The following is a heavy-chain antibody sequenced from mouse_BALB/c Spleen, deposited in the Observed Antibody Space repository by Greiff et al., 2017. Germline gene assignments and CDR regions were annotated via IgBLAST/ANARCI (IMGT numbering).Heavy chain of an antibody. CDR1: GYSITSDYA. CDR3: ARGGSSPYFDY. Sequence: VQLKESGPGLVKPSQSLSLTCTVTGYSITSDYAWNWIRQFPGNKLEWMGYISYSGSTSYNPSLKSRISITRDTSKNQFFLQLNSVTTEDTATYYCARGGSSPYFDYWGQGTTLTVSS. J-gene: IGHJ2*01. D-gene: IGHD1-1*01. CDR2: ISYSGST. V-gene: IGHV3-2*02.